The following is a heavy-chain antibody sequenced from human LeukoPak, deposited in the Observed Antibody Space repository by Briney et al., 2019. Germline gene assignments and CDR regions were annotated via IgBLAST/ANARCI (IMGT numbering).Heavy chain of an antibody. CDR1: GYTFTVYY. D-gene: IGHD2-2*01. J-gene: IGHJ4*02. V-gene: IGHV1-2*02. CDR2: INPNNGGT. CDR3: ARMVVYCSSTSCHDY. Sequence: ASVKVSCKASGYTFTVYYMHWVRQAPGQGLEWMGWINPNNGGTNYAQKFQGRVTMTRDTSISTAYMELSRLRSDDTAVYYCARMVVYCSSTSCHDYWGQGTLVTVSS.